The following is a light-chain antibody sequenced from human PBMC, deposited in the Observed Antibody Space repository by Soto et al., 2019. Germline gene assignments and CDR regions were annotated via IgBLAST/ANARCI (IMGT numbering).Light chain of an antibody. J-gene: IGKJ4*01. V-gene: IGKV3-11*01. CDR2: DAS. CDR3: QQRSKWPST. Sequence: EIVLTQSPVTLSLSPGERATLSCRASQSVSSYLAWYQQKPGQAPRLLIYDASKRATGIPARFSGSWSGTDFTLTISSLEPEDFAVYYCQQRSKWPSTFGGGTKVEIK. CDR1: QSVSSY.